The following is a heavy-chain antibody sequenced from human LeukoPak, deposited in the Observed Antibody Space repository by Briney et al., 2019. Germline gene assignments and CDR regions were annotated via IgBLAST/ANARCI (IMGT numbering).Heavy chain of an antibody. Sequence: GGSLRLSCVASGFTFSGHWMSWVRQAPGKGLEWVANIKQDGSEKYLVDSVKGRFTISRDNAKRSLYLQMNSLRVEDTAVYYCARVSGSTGYYKIDYWGQGTLVTVSS. D-gene: IGHD3-22*01. CDR2: IKQDGSEK. J-gene: IGHJ4*02. V-gene: IGHV3-7*01. CDR1: GFTFSGHW. CDR3: ARVSGSTGYYKIDY.